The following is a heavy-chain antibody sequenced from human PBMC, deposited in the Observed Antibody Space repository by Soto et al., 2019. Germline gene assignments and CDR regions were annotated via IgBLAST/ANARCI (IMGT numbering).Heavy chain of an antibody. V-gene: IGHV3-30-3*01. D-gene: IGHD3-22*01. J-gene: IGHJ6*02. CDR1: GFTFSSYA. Sequence: GGSLRLSCAASGFTFSSYAMHWVRQAPGKGLEWVAVISYDGSNKYYADSVKGRFTISRDNSKNTLYLQMNSLRAEDTAVYYCARGDSSGYLFYYYYGMDVWGQGTTVTVSS. CDR2: ISYDGSNK. CDR3: ARGDSSGYLFYYYYGMDV.